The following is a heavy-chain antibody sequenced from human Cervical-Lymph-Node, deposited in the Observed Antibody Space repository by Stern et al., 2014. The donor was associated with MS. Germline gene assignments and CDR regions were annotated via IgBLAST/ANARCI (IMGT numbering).Heavy chain of an antibody. CDR2: ISSDETDK. V-gene: IGHV3-30*18. Sequence: VQLVESGGGVVQPEKSLRLSCAASGFTFSSRGMHWVRQAPGKVLEWVAVISSDETDKYYADFVKGRFTVSRDNSNNTLYLQMNSLRAEDTAVYYCAKDGYHFSGMDVWGQGTTVIVSS. D-gene: IGHD3-3*01. CDR3: AKDGYHFSGMDV. CDR1: GFTFSSRG. J-gene: IGHJ6*02.